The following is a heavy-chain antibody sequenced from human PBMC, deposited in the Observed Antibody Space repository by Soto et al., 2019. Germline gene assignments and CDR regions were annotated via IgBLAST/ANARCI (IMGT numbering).Heavy chain of an antibody. V-gene: IGHV3-30-3*01. CDR2: ISYDGSNK. D-gene: IGHD6-19*01. Sequence: QVQLVESGGGVVQPGRSLRLSCAASGFTFSSYAMHWVRQAPGKGLEWVAVISYDGSNKYYADSVKGRFTISGDNSKNTLYLQMNSLRAEDTAVYYCARDSSGWYRWVGYYFDHWGQGTLVTVSS. CDR3: ARDSSGWYRWVGYYFDH. CDR1: GFTFSSYA. J-gene: IGHJ4*02.